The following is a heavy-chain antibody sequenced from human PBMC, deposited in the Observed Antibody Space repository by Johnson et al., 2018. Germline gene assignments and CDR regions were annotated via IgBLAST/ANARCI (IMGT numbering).Heavy chain of an antibody. J-gene: IGHJ6*03. V-gene: IGHV3-30*03. CDR2: ISFDGSNK. CDR1: GFTFSTYG. CDR3: ARGGEQLVYYYYYYMDV. D-gene: IGHD6-13*01. Sequence: QVQLVQSGGGVVQPGRSLRLSCAASGFTFSTYGMHWVRQAPGKGLEWVAVISFDGSNKYFADSVKGRFTIPRDNSKNTLYLQMNSLGAEETAVYYCARGGEQLVYYYYYYMDVWGKGTTVTVSS.